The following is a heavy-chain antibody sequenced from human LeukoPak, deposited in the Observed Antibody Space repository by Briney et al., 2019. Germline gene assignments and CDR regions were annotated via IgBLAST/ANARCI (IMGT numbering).Heavy chain of an antibody. J-gene: IGHJ4*02. CDR2: IALDGSRK. D-gene: IGHD6-19*01. Sequence: GGSLRLTCAASGFTFSHHHIHWVRQAPGKGLEWVTVIALDGSRKIYADSVKGRFTISRDNSKNTVSLQMNSLGVEDTAVYYCARDQGDASGWFFDYWGQGARVIVSS. V-gene: IGHV3-30*03. CDR1: GFTFSHHH. CDR3: ARDQGDASGWFFDY.